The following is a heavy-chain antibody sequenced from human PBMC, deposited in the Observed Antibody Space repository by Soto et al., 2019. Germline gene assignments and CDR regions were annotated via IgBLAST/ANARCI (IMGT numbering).Heavy chain of an antibody. V-gene: IGHV3-23*01. D-gene: IGHD2-8*01. Sequence: GGSLRLSCAASGFTFSSYAMSWVRQAPGKGLEWVSAISGSGGSTSYADSVKGRFTIPRDNSKNRMYLQMNSLIAEDTAVYYCAKDPLGYCTNGVCYGAFDIWGQGTMVTVSS. CDR1: GFTFSSYA. CDR3: AKDPLGYCTNGVCYGAFDI. J-gene: IGHJ3*02. CDR2: ISGSGGST.